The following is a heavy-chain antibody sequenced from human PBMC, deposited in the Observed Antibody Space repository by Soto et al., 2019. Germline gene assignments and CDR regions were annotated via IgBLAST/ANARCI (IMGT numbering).Heavy chain of an antibody. Sequence: PGGSLRLSCKASGFDFSSYEMNWVRQAPGKGLEWVSYISSSGSTIYYADSVKGRFTISRDNAKNSLYLQMNSLRAEDTAVYYCARGNNYYDSSGYYFDYWGQGTLVTVSS. CDR2: ISSSGSTI. CDR3: ARGNNYYDSSGYYFDY. D-gene: IGHD3-22*01. J-gene: IGHJ4*02. CDR1: GFDFSSYE. V-gene: IGHV3-48*03.